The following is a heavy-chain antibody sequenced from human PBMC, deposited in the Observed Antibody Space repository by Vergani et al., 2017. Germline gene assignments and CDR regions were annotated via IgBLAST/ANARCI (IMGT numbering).Heavy chain of an antibody. V-gene: IGHV5-10-1*01. D-gene: IGHD6-19*01. CDR3: ARQVAVAGKYCGPYYYYGMDV. J-gene: IGHJ6*02. Sequence: EVQLVQSGAEVKKPGESLRISCKGSGYSFTRYWISWVRQMPGKGLEWMGRIDPSDSYTNYSPSFQGHVTISADKSISTAYLQWGSLKASDTAMYYCARQVAVAGKYCGPYYYYGMDVWGQGTTVTVSS. CDR1: GYSFTRYW. CDR2: IDPSDSYT.